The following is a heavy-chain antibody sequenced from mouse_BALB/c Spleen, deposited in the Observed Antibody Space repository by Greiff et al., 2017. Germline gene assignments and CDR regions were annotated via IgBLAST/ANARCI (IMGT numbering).Heavy chain of an antibody. CDR2: IWAGGST. J-gene: IGHJ1*01. D-gene: IGHD2-4*01. CDR1: GFSLTSYG. V-gene: IGHV2-9*02. CDR3: ATGPTRINHDWYFDV. Sequence: VKLMESGPGLVAPSQSLSITCTVSGFSLTSYGVHWVRQPPGKGLEWLGVIWAGGSTNYNSALMSRLGISKENTKSQVFLKKNSLQTDDTAMSYCATGPTRINHDWYFDVWGAGTTVTVSS.